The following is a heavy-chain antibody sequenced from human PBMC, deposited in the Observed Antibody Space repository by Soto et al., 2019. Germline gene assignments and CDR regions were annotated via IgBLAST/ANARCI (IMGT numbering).Heavy chain of an antibody. V-gene: IGHV1-18*01. J-gene: IGHJ4*02. CDR2: ISAYNGNT. Sequence: ASVKVSCKASGYTFTSYGINWVRQAPGQGLEWMGWISAYNGNTHYAQKLQGRVTMTTDTSTSTAYMELRSLRSDDTAVYYCARVQSGYDFAYWGQGTLVTVST. CDR3: ARVQSGYDFAY. CDR1: GYTFTSYG. D-gene: IGHD5-12*01.